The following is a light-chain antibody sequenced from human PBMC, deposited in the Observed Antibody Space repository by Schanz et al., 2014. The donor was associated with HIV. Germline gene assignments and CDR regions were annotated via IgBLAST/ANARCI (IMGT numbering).Light chain of an antibody. CDR3: QQYGSSPWT. J-gene: IGKJ1*01. CDR2: GAS. Sequence: EIVLTQSPGTLSLSPGERGTLSCRASQSVKSNFIGWYQQKPGQAPRLLIFGASNRATGIPDRFSGGGSGTDFTLTISRVEPEDYAVYYCQQYGSSPWTFGQGTRVEIK. V-gene: IGKV3-20*01. CDR1: QSVKSNF.